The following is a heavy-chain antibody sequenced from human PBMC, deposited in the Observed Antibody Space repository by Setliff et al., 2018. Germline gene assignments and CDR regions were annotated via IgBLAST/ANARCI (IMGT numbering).Heavy chain of an antibody. J-gene: IGHJ5*01. CDR1: GASISSCSHY. CDR3: VRDRYGRNSDGSGVYNWFDS. Sequence: SETLSLTCNVSGASISSCSHYWSWIRQSAGEKPTWIGHVYSTGSTNYNPSFESRVSISVDKSNNQFSLKMTSVTAADTAMYYCVRDRYGRNSDGSGVYNWFDSWGQGILVTVSS. V-gene: IGHV4-61*09. CDR2: VYSTGST. D-gene: IGHD2-15*01.